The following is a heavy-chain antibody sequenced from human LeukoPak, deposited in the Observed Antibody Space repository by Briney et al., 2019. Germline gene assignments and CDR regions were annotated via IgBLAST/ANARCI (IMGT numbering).Heavy chain of an antibody. J-gene: IGHJ4*02. CDR2: IRSKAYGGTT. D-gene: IGHD2-15*01. CDR3: TRARPGVVVVAARGDY. Sequence: GGSLRLSCTASGFTFGDYAMSWFRQAPGKGLEWVGFIRSKAYGGTTEYAASVKGRFTISRDDSKSIAYLQMNSLKTEDTAVYYCTRARPGVVVVAARGDYWGQGTLVTVSP. V-gene: IGHV3-49*03. CDR1: GFTFGDYA.